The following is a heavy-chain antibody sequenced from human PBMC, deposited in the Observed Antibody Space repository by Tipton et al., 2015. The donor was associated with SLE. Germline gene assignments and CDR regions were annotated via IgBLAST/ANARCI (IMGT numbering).Heavy chain of an antibody. V-gene: IGHV3-21*03. CDR1: GFTFDDYA. Sequence: QLVQSGGGLVQPGRSLRLSCAASGFTFDDYAMHWVRQAPGKGLEWVSSISSSGSYIYYADSVKGRFTISRDNAKNSLYLQMNSLRAEDTAVYYCARQNSVAGDWYFDLWGRGTLVTVSS. CDR3: ARQNSVAGDWYFDL. CDR2: ISSSGSYI. D-gene: IGHD6-19*01. J-gene: IGHJ2*01.